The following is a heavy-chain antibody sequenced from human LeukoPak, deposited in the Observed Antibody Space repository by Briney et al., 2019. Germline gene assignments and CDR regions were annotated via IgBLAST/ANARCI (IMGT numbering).Heavy chain of an antibody. D-gene: IGHD7-27*01. Sequence: GGSLRLSCAASGSNFGNYYVSWVRQAPGKGLEWVANIKHDGNWKFYADSVKGRFTVSRDNAENTLYLQMNSLRAEDTAVYYCARGGPNWGPDYYYYGMDVWGQGTTVTVSS. V-gene: IGHV3-7*01. CDR2: IKHDGNWK. J-gene: IGHJ6*02. CDR3: ARGGPNWGPDYYYYGMDV. CDR1: GSNFGNYY.